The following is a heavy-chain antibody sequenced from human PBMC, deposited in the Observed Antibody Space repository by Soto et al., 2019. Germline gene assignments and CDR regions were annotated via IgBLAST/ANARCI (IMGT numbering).Heavy chain of an antibody. Sequence: PSETLSLTCAVYGGSFSRYYWSWIRQPPGKGLEWIGEINHSGSTNYNPSLKSRVTISVDTSKNQFSLKLSSVTAADTAVYYCARRPTYYDILTGYRAYYYYYIMDVWGQGTTVTVSS. J-gene: IGHJ6*02. CDR2: INHSGST. D-gene: IGHD3-9*01. CDR3: ARRPTYYDILTGYRAYYYYYIMDV. V-gene: IGHV4-34*01. CDR1: GGSFSRYY.